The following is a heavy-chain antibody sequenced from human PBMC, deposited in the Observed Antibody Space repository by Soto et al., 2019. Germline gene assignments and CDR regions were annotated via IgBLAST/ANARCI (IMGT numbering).Heavy chain of an antibody. V-gene: IGHV1-69*12. CDR1: GGTFSSYA. Sequence: QVQLVQSGAEVKKPGSSVKVSCKASGGTFSSYAISWVRQAPGQGLEWMGGIIPICGTANYAQKFQGRVTITADESTSTAYMELSSLRSEDTAVYYCARTYYYDSSGYYSHPYYFDYWGQGTLGTVSS. D-gene: IGHD3-22*01. CDR2: IIPICGTA. J-gene: IGHJ4*02. CDR3: ARTYYYDSSGYYSHPYYFDY.